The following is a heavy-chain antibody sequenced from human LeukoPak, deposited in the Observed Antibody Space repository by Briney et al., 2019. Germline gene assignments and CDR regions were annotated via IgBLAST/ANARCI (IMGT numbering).Heavy chain of an antibody. Sequence: GESLKISCKASGYSFSSDWIAWVRQMPGKGLEWMGIIFPIDSETTYSPSFQGQVTISADKSISTAYLQWSSLKASDTAMYYCTRGCRGGSCSRDAMDVWGQGTMVTVSS. CDR1: GYSFSSDW. V-gene: IGHV5-51*01. CDR3: TRGCRGGSCSRDAMDV. J-gene: IGHJ6*02. D-gene: IGHD2-15*01. CDR2: IFPIDSET.